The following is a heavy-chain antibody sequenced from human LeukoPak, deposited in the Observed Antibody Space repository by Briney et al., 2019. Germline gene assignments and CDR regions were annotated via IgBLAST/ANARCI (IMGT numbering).Heavy chain of an antibody. V-gene: IGHV3-23*01. CDR1: GFTFSSYA. Sequence: GGSLRLSCTASGFTFSSYAMNWVRQAPGKGLEWVSGIGAGGTFTYYADSVKGRFTISRDNSKNTLYLQMNCLRAEDTAVYYCARGEGSGTYYKRYFDLWGRGTLVTVSS. CDR2: IGAGGTFT. J-gene: IGHJ2*01. D-gene: IGHD3-10*01. CDR3: ARGEGSGTYYKRYFDL.